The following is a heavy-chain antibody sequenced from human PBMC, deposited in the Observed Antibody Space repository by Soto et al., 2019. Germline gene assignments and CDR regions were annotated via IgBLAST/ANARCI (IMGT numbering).Heavy chain of an antibody. V-gene: IGHV5-10-1*01. CDR2: IDPSDSQT. CDR3: ARQIYDADTGPNFQYYFDS. D-gene: IGHD5-18*01. CDR1: GYSFAGYW. J-gene: IGHJ4*02. Sequence: PGESLKISCKGSGYSFAGYWITWVRQKPGKGLEWMGRIDPSDSQTYYSPSFRGHVTISVTKSITTVFLQWSSLRASDTAMYYCARQIYDADTGPNFQYYFDSWGQGPPGTVAS.